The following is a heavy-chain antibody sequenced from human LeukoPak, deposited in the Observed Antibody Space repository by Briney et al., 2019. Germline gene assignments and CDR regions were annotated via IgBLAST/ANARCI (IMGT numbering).Heavy chain of an antibody. CDR1: GFTFSQYA. V-gene: IGHV3-23*01. D-gene: IGHD6-19*01. CDR2: ISGSGDSP. CDR3: AKDSDSSGWS. Sequence: PGGSLRLSCAASGFTFSQYAMTWVRRAPGKGLEWLSGISGSGDSPHYADSVKGRFTISRDNSNNTLYLQMNSLRAGDTAVYYCAKDSDSSGWSWGQGTLVTVSS. J-gene: IGHJ5*02.